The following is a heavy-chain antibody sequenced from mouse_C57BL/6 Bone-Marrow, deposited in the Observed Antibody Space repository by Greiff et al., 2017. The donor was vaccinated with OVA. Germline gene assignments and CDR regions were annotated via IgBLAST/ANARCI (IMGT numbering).Heavy chain of an antibody. Sequence: ESGPGLVKPSQSLSLTCSVTGYSITSGYYWNWIRQFPGNKLEWMGYISYDGSNNYNPSLKNRISITRDTSKNQFFLKLNSVTTEDTATYYCASGTYYSNYAYYFDYWGQGTTLTVSS. CDR1: GYSITSGYY. J-gene: IGHJ2*01. V-gene: IGHV3-6*01. CDR3: ASGTYYSNYAYYFDY. CDR2: ISYDGSN. D-gene: IGHD2-5*01.